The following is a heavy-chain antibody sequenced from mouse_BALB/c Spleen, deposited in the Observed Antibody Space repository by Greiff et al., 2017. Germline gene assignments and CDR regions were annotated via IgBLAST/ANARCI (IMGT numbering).Heavy chain of an antibody. J-gene: IGHJ2*01. V-gene: IGHV1-87*01. CDR1: GYTFTSYW. CDR2: IYPGDGDT. D-gene: IGHD2-4*01. Sequence: VQLQQSGAELARPGASVKLSCKASGYTFTSYWMQWVKQRPGQGLEWIGAIYPGDGDTRYTQKFKGKATLTADKSSSTAYMQLSSLASEDSAVYYCASIMITTGFDYWGQGTTLTVSS. CDR3: ASIMITTGFDY.